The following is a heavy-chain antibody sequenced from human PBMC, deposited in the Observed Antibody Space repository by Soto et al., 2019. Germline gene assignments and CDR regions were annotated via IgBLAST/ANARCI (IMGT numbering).Heavy chain of an antibody. CDR2: IYTSGKM. J-gene: IGHJ6*02. CDR1: GGSISSYY. D-gene: IGHD3-3*01. V-gene: IGHV4-4*07. CDR3: EGWSSYYTIDV. Sequence: QVQLQQSGPGLVKTSESLSLTCTVSGGSISSYYWNWIRHPAGKGLEWIGRIYTSGKMDYNPSLKSRVTMSVDRSNKQFSLRLSSVTAADTAVYYCEGWSSYYTIDVWGQGTTVTVSS.